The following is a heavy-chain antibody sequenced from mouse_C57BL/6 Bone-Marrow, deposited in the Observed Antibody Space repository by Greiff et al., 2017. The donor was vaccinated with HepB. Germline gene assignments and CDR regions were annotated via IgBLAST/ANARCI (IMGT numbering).Heavy chain of an antibody. J-gene: IGHJ4*01. CDR2: INPRNGGT. CDR3: ARGLLYYKKSY. V-gene: IGHV1-53*01. CDR1: GYTFTSYW. Sequence: QVQLQQPGTELVKPGASVKLSCKASGYTFTSYWIHWVKQRPGQGLEWIGNINPRNGGTDYSEKFKSKATLTVDTSSSTAYMQLSSLTSEDSAVYYCARGLLYYKKSYWGQGTSVTVSS. D-gene: IGHD2-1*01.